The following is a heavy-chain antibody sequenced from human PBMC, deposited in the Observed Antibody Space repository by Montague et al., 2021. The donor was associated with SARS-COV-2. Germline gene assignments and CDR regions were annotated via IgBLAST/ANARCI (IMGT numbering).Heavy chain of an antibody. J-gene: IGHJ6*02. V-gene: IGHV2-70*11. D-gene: IGHD3-9*01. CDR3: ARRTYDILTGYDYGMDV. CDR1: GFSLSTSGMC. Sequence: PALVKSTQTLTLTCTFSGFSLSTSGMCVSWIRQPPGKALEWLARIDWDDDKYYSTSLKTRLTISKDTSKNQVVLTVTNMDPVDTATYYCARRTYDILTGYDYGMDVWGQGTTVTVSS. CDR2: IDWDDDK.